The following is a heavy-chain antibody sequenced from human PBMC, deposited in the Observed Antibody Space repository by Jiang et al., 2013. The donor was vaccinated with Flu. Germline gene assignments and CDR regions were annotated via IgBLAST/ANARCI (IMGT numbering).Heavy chain of an antibody. D-gene: IGHD3-22*01. CDR3: ARVPDSSGYYPHFFFDY. V-gene: IGHV4-30-4*01. CDR2: IYYSGST. Sequence: PGLVKPSETLSLTCTVSGGSVSSGSYYWSWIRQPPGKGLEWIGYIYYSGSTYYNPSLKSRVTISVDTSKNQFSLKLSSVTAADTAVYYCARVPDSSGYYPHFFFDYWGQGTLVTVSS. J-gene: IGHJ4*02. CDR1: GGSVSSGSYY.